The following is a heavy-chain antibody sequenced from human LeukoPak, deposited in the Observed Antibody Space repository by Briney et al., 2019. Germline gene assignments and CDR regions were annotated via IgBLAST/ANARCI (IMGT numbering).Heavy chain of an antibody. CDR3: VRDKYDRSNYAYFGS. D-gene: IGHD3-22*01. CDR1: GFPFSTHS. V-gene: IGHV3-21*01. CDR2: ISAGGDFV. J-gene: IGHJ4*01. Sequence: GGSLRLSWAASGFPFSTHSLNWVRQAPGKGREGVSSISAGGDFVYYGDSVKGRFTMSRDNAKNSLHLQMDSLTAEDTAVYYCVRDKYDRSNYAYFGSWGHGTLVTVSS.